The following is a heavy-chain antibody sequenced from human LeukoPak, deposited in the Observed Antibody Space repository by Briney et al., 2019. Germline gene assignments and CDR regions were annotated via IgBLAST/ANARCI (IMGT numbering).Heavy chain of an antibody. D-gene: IGHD7-27*01. V-gene: IGHV3-23*01. CDR2: TSGSGGST. CDR3: AKDSWNWGNNWFDP. CDR1: GFTFSSYA. J-gene: IGHJ5*02. Sequence: GGSLRLSCAASGFTFSSYAMSWVRQAPGKGLEWVSATSGSGGSTYYADSVKGRFTISRDNSKNTLYLQMNSLRAEDTAVYYCAKDSWNWGNNWFDPWGQGTLVTVSS.